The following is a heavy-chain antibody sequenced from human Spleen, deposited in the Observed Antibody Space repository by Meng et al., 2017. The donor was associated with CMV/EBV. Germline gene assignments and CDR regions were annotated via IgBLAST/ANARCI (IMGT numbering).Heavy chain of an antibody. J-gene: IGHJ4*02. CDR2: ISLSSIYI. Sequence: GGSLRLSCAASGFTFSSYSMNWVRQAPGKGLEWVSYISLSSIYIYYADSMKGRFTISRDNAKNSLYLQMNSLRAEDTAVYYCARQNYYDSSGYYQYYFDHWGQGTLVTVSS. V-gene: IGHV3-21*05. D-gene: IGHD3-22*01. CDR1: GFTFSSYS. CDR3: ARQNYYDSSGYYQYYFDH.